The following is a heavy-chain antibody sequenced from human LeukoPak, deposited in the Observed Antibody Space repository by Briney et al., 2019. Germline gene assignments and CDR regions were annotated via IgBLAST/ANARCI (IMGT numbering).Heavy chain of an antibody. CDR3: AREVNYSSSPHY. CDR1: GGSISSYY. CDR2: IYYSGST. J-gene: IGHJ4*02. V-gene: IGHV4-59*01. D-gene: IGHD6-13*01. Sequence: SETLSLTCTVSGGSISSYYWTWIRQPPGPGLEWIGYIYYSGSTNYNPSPKSRVTISVYTSKNQFSLKLSSVTAADTAVYYCAREVNYSSSPHYWGQGTPVTVSS.